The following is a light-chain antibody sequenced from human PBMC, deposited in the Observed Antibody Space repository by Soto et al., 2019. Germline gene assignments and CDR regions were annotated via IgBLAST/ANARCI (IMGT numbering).Light chain of an antibody. V-gene: IGKV3D-11*02. CDR3: QQRRSWQVT. CDR2: DAS. Sequence: EIVLTQSPATRSVSPVERATLSCSASQSVSSNLAWYQQKPGQAPRLLIHDASKRATGIPARFSGSGSGTNFTLNISSLEPEDFAVYYCQQRRSWQVTFGQGTRLEIK. CDR1: QSVSSN. J-gene: IGKJ5*01.